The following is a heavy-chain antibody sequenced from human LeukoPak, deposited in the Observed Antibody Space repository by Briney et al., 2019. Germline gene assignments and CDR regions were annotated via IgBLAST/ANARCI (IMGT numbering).Heavy chain of an antibody. D-gene: IGHD3-9*01. V-gene: IGHV3-23*01. CDR1: GFTFSSYG. J-gene: IGHJ4*02. CDR3: AKDREGLRYFDWLLYY. CDR2: ISGSGGST. Sequence: PGGPLRLSCAASGFTFSSYGMSWVGQAPGKGREWASAISGSGGSTYYADSVKGRFTISRDNSKNTLYLQMNSLRAEDTAVYYCAKDREGLRYFDWLLYYWGQGTLVTVSS.